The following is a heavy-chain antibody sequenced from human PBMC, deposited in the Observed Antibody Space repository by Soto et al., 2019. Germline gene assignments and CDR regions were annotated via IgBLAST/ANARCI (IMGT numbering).Heavy chain of an antibody. J-gene: IGHJ6*03. CDR3: ERTGWHMVAARNYYFYMDV. V-gene: IGHV1-18*01. Sequence: ASVKVSCKASGYTFTSYGISWVRQAPGQGLEWMGWISAYNGNTNYAQKHQGRVTMTTDTSTSTAYMELRSLRSDDKAVYYCERTGWHMVAARNYYFYMDVWGKGTKVNLSS. CDR2: ISAYNGNT. D-gene: IGHD2-15*01. CDR1: GYTFTSYG.